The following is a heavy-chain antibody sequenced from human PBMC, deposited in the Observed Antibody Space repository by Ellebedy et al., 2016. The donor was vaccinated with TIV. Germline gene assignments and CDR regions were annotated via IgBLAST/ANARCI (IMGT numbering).Heavy chain of an antibody. J-gene: IGHJ4*02. CDR3: ARHLDCSSTSCYMAVGDY. CDR1: GYSFTSYW. Sequence: GESLKISXKGSGYSFTSYWIGWVRQMPGKGLEWMGIIYPGDSYTNYSPSFQGHVTISADKSISTAYLQWSSLKASDTAVYYCARHLDCSSTSCYMAVGDYWGQGTLVTVSS. D-gene: IGHD2-2*02. CDR2: IYPGDSYT. V-gene: IGHV5-51*01.